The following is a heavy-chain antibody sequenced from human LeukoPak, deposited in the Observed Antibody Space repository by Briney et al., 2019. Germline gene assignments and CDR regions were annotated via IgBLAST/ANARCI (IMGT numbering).Heavy chain of an antibody. V-gene: IGHV4-34*01. Sequence: SETLSLTCAVYGGSFSGYYWSWIRQPPGKGLEWIGEINHSGSTNYNPSLKSRVTISVDTSKNQFSLKLSSVTAADTAVYYCAREGRYYYDSSGYSIIDYWGQGTLVTVSS. J-gene: IGHJ4*02. D-gene: IGHD3-22*01. CDR3: AREGRYYYDSSGYSIIDY. CDR1: GGSFSGYY. CDR2: INHSGST.